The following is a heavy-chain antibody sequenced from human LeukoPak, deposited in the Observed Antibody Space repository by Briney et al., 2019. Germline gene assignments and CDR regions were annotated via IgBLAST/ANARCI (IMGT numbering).Heavy chain of an antibody. CDR1: GFTFDDYA. J-gene: IGHJ4*02. Sequence: PGGSLRLSCAASGFTFDDYAMHWVRQAPGKGLEWVSGIGWNSGAIGYADSVKGRFTISRDNAKNSLYLQMNSLRAEDTALYHCVKDIHYDSSGSFDYWGQGTLVTVSS. CDR2: IGWNSGAI. CDR3: VKDIHYDSSGSFDY. V-gene: IGHV3-9*01. D-gene: IGHD3-22*01.